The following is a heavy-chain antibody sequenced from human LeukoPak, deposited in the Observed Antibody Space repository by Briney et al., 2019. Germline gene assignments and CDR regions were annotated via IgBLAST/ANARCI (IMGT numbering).Heavy chain of an antibody. CDR2: IIPIFGKT. Sequence: SVKVSCKASGGTFSSYAISWVRQAPGQGLEWMGWIIPIFGKTNYAQKFQGRVTIPAEASTSTAYMELSSLRSEDTAVYYCARGESLVFHYYSDYWGQGTPVTVSS. CDR1: GGTFSSYA. J-gene: IGHJ4*02. CDR3: ARGESLVFHYYSDY. D-gene: IGHD6-6*01. V-gene: IGHV1-69*13.